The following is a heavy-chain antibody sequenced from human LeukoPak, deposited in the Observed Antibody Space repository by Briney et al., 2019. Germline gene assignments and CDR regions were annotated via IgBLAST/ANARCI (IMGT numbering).Heavy chain of an antibody. Sequence: SVNVSCKASGGTFSSYAISWVPQAPGQGLEWMGGIIPIFGTANYAQKFQGRVTITADESTSTAYMELSSLRSEDTAVYYCARDKKPPYYYGSGSYKGTDVWGKGTTVTVSS. J-gene: IGHJ6*04. CDR2: IIPIFGTA. CDR3: ARDKKPPYYYGSGSYKGTDV. V-gene: IGHV1-69*13. D-gene: IGHD3-10*01. CDR1: GGTFSSYA.